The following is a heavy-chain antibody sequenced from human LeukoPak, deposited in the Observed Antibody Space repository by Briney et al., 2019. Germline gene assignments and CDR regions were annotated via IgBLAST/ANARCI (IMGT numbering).Heavy chain of an antibody. V-gene: IGHV4-59*01. D-gene: IGHD5-18*01. J-gene: IGHJ4*02. CDR3: ARGIRGYSYGSLYY. CDR2: IYYSGST. CDR1: GGSINSYY. Sequence: PSETLSLTCTVSGGSINSYYWSWIRQPPGKGLEWTGYIYYSGSTNYNPSLKSRVTISVDTSKNQFSLKLSSVTAADTAVYYCARGIRGYSYGSLYYWGQGTLVTVSS.